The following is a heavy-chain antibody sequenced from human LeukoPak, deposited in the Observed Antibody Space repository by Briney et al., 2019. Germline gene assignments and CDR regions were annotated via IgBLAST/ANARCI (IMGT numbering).Heavy chain of an antibody. CDR3: ARDPPGYSYGYVVDYFDY. J-gene: IGHJ4*02. D-gene: IGHD5-18*01. V-gene: IGHV3-21*01. CDR2: ISSSSSYI. CDR1: GFTFSSYS. Sequence: PGGSLRLSCAASGFTFSSYSMKWVRQAPGKGLEWVSSISSSSSYIYYADSVKGRFTISRDNAKNSLYLQMNSLRAEDTAVYYCARDPPGYSYGYVVDYFDYWGQGTLVTVSS.